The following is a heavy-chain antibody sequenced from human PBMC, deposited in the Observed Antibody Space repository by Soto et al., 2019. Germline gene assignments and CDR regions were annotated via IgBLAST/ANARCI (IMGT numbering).Heavy chain of an antibody. CDR2: ISYDGNSK. CDR3: ARSYCGDDCALDH. J-gene: IGHJ4*02. V-gene: IGHV3-30-3*01. D-gene: IGHD2-21*02. Sequence: QVQLVESGGGVVQPGRSLRLSCAASGFIFSNYVMHWVRQAPGKGPEWVAVISYDGNSKHYADSVKGRFTISRDNSKSTLYVQMNSLRAEDTAVYYCARSYCGDDCALDHWGQGTLVTVSS. CDR1: GFIFSNYV.